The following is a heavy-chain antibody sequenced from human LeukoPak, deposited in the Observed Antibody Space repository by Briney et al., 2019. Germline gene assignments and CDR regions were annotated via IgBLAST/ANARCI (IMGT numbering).Heavy chain of an antibody. D-gene: IGHD4/OR15-4a*01. CDR1: GFTFSSYA. CDR2: ISYDGSNK. V-gene: IGHV3-30-3*01. Sequence: GGSLRLSCAASGFTFSSYAMHWVRQAPGKGLEWVAVISYDGSNKYYADSVKGRFTISRDNSKNTLYLQMNSLRAEDTAVYYCARVLAVLPDSAFDIWGQGTMVTVSS. CDR3: ARVLAVLPDSAFDI. J-gene: IGHJ3*02.